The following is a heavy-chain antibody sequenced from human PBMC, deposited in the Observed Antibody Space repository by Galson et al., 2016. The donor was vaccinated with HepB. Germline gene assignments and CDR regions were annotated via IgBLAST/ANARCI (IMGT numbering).Heavy chain of an antibody. D-gene: IGHD5-18*01. Sequence: SLRLSCAASGFTFSSHAMSWVRQAPGKGLEWVSAISGSGGTTYYADSVKGRVNISRDNSKNTQYVQMKSLRSEDMAVYYCAKSGKHLWSIDYWGQGALFTVSS. CDR3: AKSGKHLWSIDY. CDR2: ISGSGGTT. CDR1: GFTFSSHA. V-gene: IGHV3-23*01. J-gene: IGHJ4*02.